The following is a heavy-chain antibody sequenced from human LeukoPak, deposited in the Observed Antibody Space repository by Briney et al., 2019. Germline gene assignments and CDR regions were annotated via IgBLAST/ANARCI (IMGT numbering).Heavy chain of an antibody. V-gene: IGHV4-59*08. CDR3: ARLEYGSGSFYPDY. J-gene: IGHJ4*02. CDR2: MYYSGST. Sequence: SETLSLTCTVSGGSMRSYYWSWIRQPPGKGLEWIGYMYYSGSTNYNPSLKSRVTISVDTSKNRFSLKLSSVSAADTAVYYCARLEYGSGSFYPDYWGQGTLVTVSS. CDR1: GGSMRSYY. D-gene: IGHD3-10*01.